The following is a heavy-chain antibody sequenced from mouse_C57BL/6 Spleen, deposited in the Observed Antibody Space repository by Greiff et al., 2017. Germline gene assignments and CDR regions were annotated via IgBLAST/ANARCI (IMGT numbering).Heavy chain of an antibody. CDR2: IYPGGGYT. Sequence: QVQLQQSGAELVRPGTSVKMSCKASGYTFTNYWIGWAKQRPGHGLEWIGDIYPGGGYTNYNEKFKGKATLTADKSSSTAYMQFSSLTSEDSAIYYCARGENEYFDVWGTGTTVTVSS. CDR3: ARGENEYFDV. V-gene: IGHV1-63*01. J-gene: IGHJ1*03. CDR1: GYTFTNYW.